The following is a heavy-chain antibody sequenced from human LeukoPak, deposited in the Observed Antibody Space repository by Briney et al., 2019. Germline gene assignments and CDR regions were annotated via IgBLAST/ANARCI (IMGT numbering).Heavy chain of an antibody. CDR1: GFTVSSNY. D-gene: IGHD3-3*01. CDR2: IYSGGST. V-gene: IGHV3-66*02. Sequence: GGSLRLSCAASGFTVSSNYMSWVRQATGKGLEWVSVIYSGGSTYYADSVKGRFTISRDNSKNTLYLQMNSLRAEDTAVYYCARASYTNDFWSGYYDFDYWGQGTLVTVSS. CDR3: ARASYTNDFWSGYYDFDY. J-gene: IGHJ4*02.